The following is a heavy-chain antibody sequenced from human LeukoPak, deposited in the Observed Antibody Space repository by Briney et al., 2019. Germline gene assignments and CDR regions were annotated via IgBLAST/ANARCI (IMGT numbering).Heavy chain of an antibody. CDR2: ISGSGGST. V-gene: IGHV3-23*01. J-gene: IGHJ4*02. CDR1: GFTFSSYA. D-gene: IGHD3-10*01. CDR3: AKAPSYYYGSGSYVTFDY. Sequence: PGGSLRLSCAASGFTFSSYAMSWVRQAPGKGLEWVSAISGSGGSTYYADSVKGRFTISRDNSKNTLYLQMNSLRAEDTAVYYCAKAPSYYYGSGSYVTFDYWGQGTLVTVSS.